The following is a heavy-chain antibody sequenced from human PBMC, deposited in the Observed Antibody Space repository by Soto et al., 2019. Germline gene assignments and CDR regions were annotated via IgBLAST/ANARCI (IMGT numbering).Heavy chain of an antibody. D-gene: IGHD2-2*01. CDR1: GFSLRDSS. V-gene: IGHV3-73*02. J-gene: IGHJ4*02. CDR3: SRLRHCPRIRCYGER. Sequence: EELLVESGGGLVQPWGSLKLSCTASGFSLRDSSIYWVRQASGKGLEWVGRIRSKNNDYATAYGAAVKGRFIISRDDSKNTAYLKMESLKTEDTAVYFCSRLRHCPRIRCYGERWGQGTLVTVSS. CDR2: IRSKNNDYAT.